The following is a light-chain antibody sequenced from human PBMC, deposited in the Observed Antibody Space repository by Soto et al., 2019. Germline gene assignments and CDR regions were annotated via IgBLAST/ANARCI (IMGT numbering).Light chain of an antibody. V-gene: IGLV1-44*01. J-gene: IGLJ1*01. CDR3: AAWDDSLNTYV. Sequence: QCVLPQPASASVAAGERGTISCSGSSFNIGSNNVNWYQQLPGTAPKLLIYSNNQRPSGVPDRFSGSKSGTSASLAISGLQSEDEADYYCAAWDDSLNTYVFGIGTKVTVL. CDR2: SNN. CDR1: SFNIGSNN.